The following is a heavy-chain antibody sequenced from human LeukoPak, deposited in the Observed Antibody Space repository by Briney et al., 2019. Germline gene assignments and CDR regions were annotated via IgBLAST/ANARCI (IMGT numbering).Heavy chain of an antibody. V-gene: IGHV3-30*02. J-gene: IGHJ4*02. CDR3: AKDCINGVCYTFDC. CDR1: GFSSMNAW. CDR2: MRSDEGKK. Sequence: PGGSLRLSCAASGFSSMNAWMIWVRQAPGKGLEWVAFMRSDEGKKYYADSVKGRFTISRDNSKNTLYLQMNSLRAEDTAVYYCAKDCINGVCYTFDCWGQGTLVTVSS. D-gene: IGHD2-8*01.